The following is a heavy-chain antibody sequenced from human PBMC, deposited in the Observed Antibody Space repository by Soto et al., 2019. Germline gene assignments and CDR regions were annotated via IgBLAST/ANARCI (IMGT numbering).Heavy chain of an antibody. V-gene: IGHV4-39*01. D-gene: IGHD1-26*01. J-gene: IGHJ3*02. CDR1: GSSITTSRCH. CDR3: ARHGITGSYYDAFDI. Sequence: NPSETLSLTSNASGSSITTSRCHWGWIRLPPWKGLEWIASIKYSGTTFYNPSLKSRVTLSVDTSKNQFALKLSSVTAAETALYYCARHGITGSYYDAFDIWGQGTMVT. CDR2: IKYSGTT.